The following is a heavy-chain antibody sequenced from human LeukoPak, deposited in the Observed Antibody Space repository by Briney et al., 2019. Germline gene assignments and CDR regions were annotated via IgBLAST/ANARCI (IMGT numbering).Heavy chain of an antibody. D-gene: IGHD2-15*01. V-gene: IGHV3-21*01. CDR3: VLGHCSGGSCYSGEPQYYYYGMDV. CDR2: ISSSSSYI. Sequence: GGSLRLSCVASGFTFRSNSMNWVRQAPGKGLEWVSPISSSSSYIYYADSVKGRFTISRDNAKNSLYLQMNSLRAEDTAVYYCVLGHCSGGSCYSGEPQYYYYGMDVWGQGTTVTVSS. J-gene: IGHJ6*02. CDR1: GFTFRSNS.